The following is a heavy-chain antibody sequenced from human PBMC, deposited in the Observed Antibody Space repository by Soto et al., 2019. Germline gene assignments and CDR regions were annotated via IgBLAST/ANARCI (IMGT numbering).Heavy chain of an antibody. V-gene: IGHV3-23*01. Sequence: GVSLRLSCAASGFTFSSYAMSWVRQAPGKGLEWVSAISGSGGSTYYADSVKGRFTISRDNSKNTLYLQMNSLRAEDTAVYYCAKVGNIVTTENDYWGQGTLVTVSS. CDR1: GFTFSSYA. D-gene: IGHD4-17*01. CDR3: AKVGNIVTTENDY. CDR2: ISGSGGST. J-gene: IGHJ4*02.